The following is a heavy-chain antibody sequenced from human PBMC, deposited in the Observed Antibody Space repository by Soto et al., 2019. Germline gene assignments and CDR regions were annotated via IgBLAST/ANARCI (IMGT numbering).Heavy chain of an antibody. CDR1: GFSLTTTRMG. CDR3: AHAGDFDLLSFDR. V-gene: IGHV2-5*02. Sequence: QITLKESGPPLVRPAQTLTLTCAFSGFSLTTTRMGVAWIRQPPGKALEWLALIYWDDDKRYSPSLKNRLTVSKDTSTNRVVLTITNISPDDTGTYFCAHAGDFDLLSFDRWGSGTLVTVSS. D-gene: IGHD2-15*01. CDR2: IYWDDDK. J-gene: IGHJ4*02.